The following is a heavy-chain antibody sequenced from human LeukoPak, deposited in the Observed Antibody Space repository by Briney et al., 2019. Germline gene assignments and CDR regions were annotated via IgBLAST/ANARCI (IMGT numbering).Heavy chain of an antibody. Sequence: SGPTLVKTTQTLTLTCTFSGFSLTDRKVGVGWIRQPPGKALEWLAFIYSDDERRYSPSLTSRLTITKDTSKNQVVLTMTNMDPVDTATYYCAHRSLSAPEFSWFDPWGQGTLVTVSS. CDR1: GFSLTDRKVG. CDR3: AHRSLSAPEFSWFDP. V-gene: IGHV2-5*02. CDR2: IYSDDER. J-gene: IGHJ5*02. D-gene: IGHD2/OR15-2a*01.